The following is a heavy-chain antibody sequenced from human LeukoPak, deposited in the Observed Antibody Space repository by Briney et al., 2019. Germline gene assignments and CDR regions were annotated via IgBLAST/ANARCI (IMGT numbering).Heavy chain of an antibody. D-gene: IGHD5-24*01. V-gene: IGHV4-4*07. CDR1: GGSISSYY. J-gene: IGHJ4*02. CDR3: ARDRAGDGYNYFDY. Sequence: SETLSLTCTVSGGSISSYYWSWIRQPAGKGPEWIGRIYTSGSTNYNPSLKSRVTMSVDTSKNQFSLKLSSVTAADTAVYYCARDRAGDGYNYFDYWGQGTLVTVSS. CDR2: IYTSGST.